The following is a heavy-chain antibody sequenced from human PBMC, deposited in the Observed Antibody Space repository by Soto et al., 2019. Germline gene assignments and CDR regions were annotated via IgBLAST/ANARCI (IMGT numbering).Heavy chain of an antibody. V-gene: IGHV1-46*01. CDR2: INPSGGST. CDR1: GYTLTSYY. Sequence: ASVKVSCKASGYTLTSYYMHWVRQAPGQGLEWMGIINPSGGSTSYAQKFQGRVTMTRDTSTSTVYMELSSLRSEDTAVYYCARALNLWFGEFLLVDYWGQGTLVTVSS. CDR3: ARALNLWFGEFLLVDY. D-gene: IGHD3-10*01. J-gene: IGHJ4*02.